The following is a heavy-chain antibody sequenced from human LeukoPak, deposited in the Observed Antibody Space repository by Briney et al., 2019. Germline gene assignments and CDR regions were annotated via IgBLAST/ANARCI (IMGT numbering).Heavy chain of an antibody. Sequence: GGSLRLSCAASGFTFSSYAMSWVRQAPGKGLEWVSAISGSGGSTHYADSVKGRFTISRDNSKNTLYLQMNSLRAEDTAVYYCAKELYYYGSGRPDYWGQGTLVTVSS. CDR3: AKELYYYGSGRPDY. V-gene: IGHV3-23*01. CDR1: GFTFSSYA. J-gene: IGHJ4*02. D-gene: IGHD3-10*01. CDR2: ISGSGGST.